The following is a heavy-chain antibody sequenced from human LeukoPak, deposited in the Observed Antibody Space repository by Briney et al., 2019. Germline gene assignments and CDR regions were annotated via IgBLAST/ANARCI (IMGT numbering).Heavy chain of an antibody. CDR3: AKNRGFPSFDY. Sequence: PGGSLRLSCVASGFTFSNYAMSWVRQAPGKGLEWVSAISDSGGHTYYADSVKGRFTVSRDNSKNTLYLQMNSLRAEDTAVYYCAKNRGFPSFDYWGQGTLVTVSS. CDR1: GFTFSNYA. D-gene: IGHD3-10*01. CDR2: ISDSGGHT. V-gene: IGHV3-23*01. J-gene: IGHJ4*02.